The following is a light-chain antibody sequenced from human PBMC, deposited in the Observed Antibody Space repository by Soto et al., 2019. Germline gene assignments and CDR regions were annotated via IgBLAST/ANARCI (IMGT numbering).Light chain of an antibody. CDR3: QQYVRSTPSWT. CDR1: QSGSSSY. V-gene: IGKV3-20*01. J-gene: IGKJ1*01. Sequence: ETVLTQSPGTLSLSPGERATLSCRASQSGSSSYLAWYQHKPVQAPRLLIYYASSRATGIPDIFSGSGSVTDCTLTISILEPEDVAVYYCQQYVRSTPSWTFGKGTTVEIK. CDR2: YAS.